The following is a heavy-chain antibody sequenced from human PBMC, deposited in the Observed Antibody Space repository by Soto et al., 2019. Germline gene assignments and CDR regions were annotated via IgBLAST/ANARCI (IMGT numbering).Heavy chain of an antibody. V-gene: IGHV4-38-2*02. CDR2: IYHSGST. J-gene: IGHJ6*02. Sequence: SETLSLPCTVSGYSISSGYYWGWIRQPPGKGLEWIGSIYHSGSTYYNPSLKSRVTISVDTSKNQFSLKLSSVTAADTAVYYCARVERLQGGSYGMDVWGQGPTVTVSS. CDR3: ARVERLQGGSYGMDV. CDR1: GYSISSGYY. D-gene: IGHD1-1*01.